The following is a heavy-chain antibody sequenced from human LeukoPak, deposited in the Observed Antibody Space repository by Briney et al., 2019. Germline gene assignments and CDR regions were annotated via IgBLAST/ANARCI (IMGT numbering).Heavy chain of an antibody. CDR1: GGSISSYY. J-gene: IGHJ5*02. V-gene: IGHV4-59*01. D-gene: IGHD6-19*01. CDR2: IYYSGST. Sequence: PSETLSLTCTVSGGSISSYYWSWIRQPPGKGLEWIGYIYYSGSTNYNPSLKGRVTISVDTSKNQFSLKLSSVTAADTAVYYCVRDSSGWYRWFDPWGQGTLVTVSS. CDR3: VRDSSGWYRWFDP.